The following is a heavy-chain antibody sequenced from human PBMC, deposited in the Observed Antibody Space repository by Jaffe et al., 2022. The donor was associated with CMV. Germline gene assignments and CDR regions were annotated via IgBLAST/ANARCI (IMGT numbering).Heavy chain of an antibody. D-gene: IGHD3-22*01. CDR3: ARDDIGADSSAKHMRGAFDI. V-gene: IGHV1-46*01. CDR2: INPSGGST. J-gene: IGHJ3*02. CDR1: GYTFTSYY. Sequence: QVQLVQSGAEVKKPGASVKVSCKASGYTFTSYYMHWVRQAPGQGLEWMGIINPSGGSTSYAQKFQGRVTMTRDTSTSTVYMELSSLRSEDTAVYYCARDDIGADSSAKHMRGAFDIWGQGTMVTVSS.